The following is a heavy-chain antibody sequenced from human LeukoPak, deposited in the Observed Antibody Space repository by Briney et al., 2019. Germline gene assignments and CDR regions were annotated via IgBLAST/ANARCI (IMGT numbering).Heavy chain of an antibody. CDR3: ARRWYYYDSSGYLYDAFDI. CDR1: GGSISSSNW. J-gene: IGHJ3*02. V-gene: IGHV4-4*02. D-gene: IGHD3-22*01. CDR2: IYHSGST. Sequence: ASETLSLTCAVSGGSISSSNWWSWVRQPPGKGLEWIGEIYHSGSTNYNPSLKSRVTISVDKSKNQFSLKLSSVTAADTAVYYCARRWYYYDSSGYLYDAFDIWGQGTMVTVSS.